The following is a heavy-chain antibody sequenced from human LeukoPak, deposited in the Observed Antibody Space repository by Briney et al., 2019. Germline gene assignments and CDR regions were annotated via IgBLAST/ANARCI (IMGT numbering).Heavy chain of an antibody. V-gene: IGHV3-48*04. D-gene: IGHD5-18*01. CDR2: ISSSGSTI. J-gene: IGHJ4*02. CDR1: GFTFSSYS. CDR3: SRLRGYSYGYADY. Sequence: GGSLRLSCAASGFTFSSYSMNWVRQAPGKGLEWVSYISSSGSTIDYADSVKGRFTISRDNAKNSLYLQMNSLRAEDTAVYYCSRLRGYSYGYADYWGQGTLVTVSS.